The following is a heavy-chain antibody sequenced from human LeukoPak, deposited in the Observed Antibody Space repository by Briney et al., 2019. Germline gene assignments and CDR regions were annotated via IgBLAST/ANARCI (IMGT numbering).Heavy chain of an antibody. V-gene: IGHV3-48*04. D-gene: IGHD5-18*01. CDR2: ISSSGSTI. J-gene: IGHJ4*02. CDR1: GFTFSSYS. CDR3: SRLRGYSYGYADY. Sequence: GGSLRLSCAASGFTFSSYSMNWVRQAPGKGLEWVSYISSSGSTIDYADSVKGRFTISRDNAKNSLYLQMNSLRAEDTAVYYCSRLRGYSYGYADYWGQGTLVTVSS.